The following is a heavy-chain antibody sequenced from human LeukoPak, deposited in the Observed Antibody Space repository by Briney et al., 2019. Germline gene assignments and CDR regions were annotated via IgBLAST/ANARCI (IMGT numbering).Heavy chain of an antibody. J-gene: IGHJ4*02. V-gene: IGHV4-4*02. CDR2: IYHSGST. D-gene: IGHD6-13*01. CDR1: GGPISSSNW. CDR3: ARDGIAAAGTNGAFDY. Sequence: PSETLSLTCAVSGGPISSSNWWSWVRQPPGKGLEWIGEIYHSGSTNYNPSLKSRVTISVDKSKNQFSLKLSSVTAADTAVYYCARDGIAAAGTNGAFDYWGQGTLVTVSS.